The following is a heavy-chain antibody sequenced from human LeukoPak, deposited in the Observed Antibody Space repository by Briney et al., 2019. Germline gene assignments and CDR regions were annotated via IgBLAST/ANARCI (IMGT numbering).Heavy chain of an antibody. CDR3: TRDARTCHSSGCWKPSDY. D-gene: IGHD3-22*01. V-gene: IGHV3-74*01. CDR2: INSDGTGT. Sequence: PGGSLRLSRAASGFNFRIYWMHWVRQAPGKGLVWVSRINSDGTGTYADSVKGRFTISRDNANNTLYLQMNSLRADDTAVYYCTRDARTCHSSGCWKPSDYWGQGALVTVSS. CDR1: GFNFRIYW. J-gene: IGHJ4*02.